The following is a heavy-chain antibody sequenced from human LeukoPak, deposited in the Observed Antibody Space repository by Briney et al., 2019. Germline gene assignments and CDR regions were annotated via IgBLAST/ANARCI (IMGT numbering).Heavy chain of an antibody. Sequence: GGSLRLSCVASGFTFSDYGIHWVRQAPGRGLEWVSVIWYDGSKKFYADSVKGRFTISRNNSKNTLSLEMNSLRVEDTAMYYCARKRGSGNYYFYGMDIWGQGTTVTVSS. CDR3: ARKRGSGNYYFYGMDI. CDR2: IWYDGSKK. CDR1: GFTFSDYG. D-gene: IGHD5-24*01. J-gene: IGHJ6*02. V-gene: IGHV3-33*01.